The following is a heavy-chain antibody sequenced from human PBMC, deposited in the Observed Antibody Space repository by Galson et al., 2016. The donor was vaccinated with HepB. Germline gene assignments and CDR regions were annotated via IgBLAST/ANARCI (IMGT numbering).Heavy chain of an antibody. CDR2: IHPGDSDI. J-gene: IGHJ6*03. CDR3: ARHDFNWNYHYYYMDV. D-gene: IGHD1-20*01. V-gene: IGHV5-51*01. CDR1: GYSFTSYW. Sequence: QSGAEVKKPGESLKISCKASGYSFTSYWIGWVRQMPGKGLEWMGIIHPGDSDIRYSPSFKGQVTISVDTSNSTAYLQWSSLKASDTAMYYFARHDFNWNYHYYYMDVWGKGTTVTVSS.